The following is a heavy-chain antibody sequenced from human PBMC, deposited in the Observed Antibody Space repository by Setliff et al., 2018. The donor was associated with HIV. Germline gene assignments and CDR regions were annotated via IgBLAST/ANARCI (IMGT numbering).Heavy chain of an antibody. J-gene: IGHJ5*02. CDR1: GGSTSSSSYY. D-gene: IGHD6-19*01. V-gene: IGHV4-39*07. CDR2: VYYSGST. CDR3: AKDKGSSGWSA. Sequence: PSETLSLTCSVSGGSTSSSSYYWAWVRQPPGKGPEWIGSVYYSGSTHYNSSLKSRVTISVDTSKNQFSLNLSSVTAADTAVYYCAKDKGSSGWSAWGQGTLVTVSS.